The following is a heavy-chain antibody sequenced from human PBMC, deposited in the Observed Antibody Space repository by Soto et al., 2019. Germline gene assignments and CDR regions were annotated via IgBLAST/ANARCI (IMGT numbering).Heavy chain of an antibody. CDR2: IIPILGIA. CDR3: ASPGPGYCSGGSCYDDAFDI. CDR1: GGTFSSYT. V-gene: IGHV1-69*02. J-gene: IGHJ3*02. Sequence: GASVKVSCKASGGTFSSYTISWVRQAPGQGLEWMGRIIPILGIANYAQKFQGRVTITADKSTSTAYMELSSLRSEDTAVYYCASPGPGYCSGGSCYDDAFDIWGQGTMVTVSS. D-gene: IGHD2-15*01.